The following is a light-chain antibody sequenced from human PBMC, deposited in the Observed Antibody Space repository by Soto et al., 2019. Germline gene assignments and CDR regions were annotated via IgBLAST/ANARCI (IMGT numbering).Light chain of an antibody. CDR2: DAS. Sequence: EIVLTQSPVTLSLSSGERATLSCRASQGVSISLNWYQKKPGQAPRLLIYDASNRATGIPARFSGSGSGTDFTLTITSLEPEDFAVNYCQQRRNFPPTFGQGTKVEIK. CDR3: QQRRNFPPT. V-gene: IGKV3-11*01. J-gene: IGKJ1*01. CDR1: QGVSIS.